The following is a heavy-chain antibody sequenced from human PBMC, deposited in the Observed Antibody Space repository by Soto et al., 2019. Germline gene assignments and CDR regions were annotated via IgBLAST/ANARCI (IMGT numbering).Heavy chain of an antibody. CDR1: GYTVTGYY. CDR3: AREEGGGLVVPAARGRRVWYYYGMEV. CDR2: INPNSGGT. Sequence: QVQLVQSGAEVKKPGASVKVSCKASGYTVTGYYMHRVRQAPGQWLEWMGWINPNSGGTNYAQKLQGWGTRTRDTCISTAYMEQSRLRSGVTDVYYCAREEGGGLVVPAARGRRVWYYYGMEVWGQGTRVTVSS. J-gene: IGHJ6*02. D-gene: IGHD2-2*01. V-gene: IGHV1-2*04.